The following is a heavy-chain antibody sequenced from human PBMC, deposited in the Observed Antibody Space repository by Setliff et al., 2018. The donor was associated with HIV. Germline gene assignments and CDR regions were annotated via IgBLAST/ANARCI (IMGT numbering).Heavy chain of an antibody. D-gene: IGHD3-22*01. V-gene: IGHV1-46*01. J-gene: IGHJ4*02. Sequence: ASVKVSCKASGYTFTSYYMHWVRQAPGQGLEWMGIINPSGGSTSYAQKFQGRVTMTRDTSTSTAYMELRSLRSDDTAVYYCARWERYYYDSSGYVGYWGQGTLVTVSS. CDR3: ARWERYYYDSSGYVGY. CDR1: GYTFTSYY. CDR2: INPSGGST.